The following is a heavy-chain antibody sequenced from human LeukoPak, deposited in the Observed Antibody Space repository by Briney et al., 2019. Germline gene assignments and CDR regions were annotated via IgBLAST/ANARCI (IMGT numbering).Heavy chain of an antibody. V-gene: IGHV3-21*01. CDR1: GFTFSSYS. CDR3: ARDLRVAAADDY. CDR2: ISSSSSYI. J-gene: IGHJ4*02. Sequence: PGGSLRLSCAASGFTFSSYSMNWVRQAPGKGLEWVSSISSSSSYIYYADSVKGRFTISRDNAKNSLYLQMNSLRAEDTAVYYCARDLRVAAADDYWGQGTLVTVSP. D-gene: IGHD6-13*01.